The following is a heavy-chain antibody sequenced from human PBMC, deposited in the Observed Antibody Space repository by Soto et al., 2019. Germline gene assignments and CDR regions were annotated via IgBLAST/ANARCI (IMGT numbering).Heavy chain of an antibody. CDR3: AEFRDYFDY. CDR2: ISYSGST. J-gene: IGHJ4*02. CDR1: GGSISSFY. V-gene: IGHV4-59*01. D-gene: IGHD3-10*01. Sequence: SETLSLTCTVSGGSISSFYWSWIRQPPGKGLEWIGYISYSGSTNYNPSLKSRVTISVDTSKNQFSLKLSSVTAADTAVYYCAEFRDYFDYWGQGTLVTAPQ.